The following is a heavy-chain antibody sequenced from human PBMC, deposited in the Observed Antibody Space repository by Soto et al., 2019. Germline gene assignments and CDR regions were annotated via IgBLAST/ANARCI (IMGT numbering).Heavy chain of an antibody. J-gene: IGHJ5*02. Sequence: SETLSLTCAVYGGSFSGYYWSWIRQPPGKGLEWIGEINHSGSTNYNPSLKSRVTISVDTSKNQFSLKLSSVTAADTAVYYCARSITIFGVVILRVWFDPWGQGTPVTVSS. V-gene: IGHV4-34*01. CDR1: GGSFSGYY. CDR3: ARSITIFGVVILRVWFDP. D-gene: IGHD3-3*01. CDR2: INHSGST.